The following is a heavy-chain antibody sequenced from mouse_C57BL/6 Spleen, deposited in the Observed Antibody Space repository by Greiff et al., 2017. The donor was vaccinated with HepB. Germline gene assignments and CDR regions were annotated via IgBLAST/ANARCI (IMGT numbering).Heavy chain of an antibody. CDR1: GYSITSDY. V-gene: IGHV3-8*01. CDR3: ARGYYGNYVGAMDY. D-gene: IGHD2-1*01. CDR2: ISYSGST. J-gene: IGHJ4*01. Sequence: EVKLMESGPGLAKPSQTLSLTCSVTGYSITSDYWNWIRKFPGNKLEYMGYISYSGSTYYNPSLKSRISITRDTSKTQYYLQLNSVTTEDTAAYYCARGYYGNYVGAMDYWGQGTSVTVSS.